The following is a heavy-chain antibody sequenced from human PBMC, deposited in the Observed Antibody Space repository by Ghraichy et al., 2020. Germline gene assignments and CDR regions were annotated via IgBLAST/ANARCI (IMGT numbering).Heavy chain of an antibody. CDR2: IYYSGST. J-gene: IGHJ3*02. Sequence: SETLSLTCTVSGGSISSSSYYWGWIRQPPGKGLEWIGSIYYSGSTYYNPSLKSRVTISVDTSKNQFSLKLSSVTAADTAVYYCARHLKYSSSWYSAFDIWGQGTMVTVSS. CDR3: ARHLKYSSSWYSAFDI. V-gene: IGHV4-39*01. CDR1: GGSISSSSYY. D-gene: IGHD6-13*01.